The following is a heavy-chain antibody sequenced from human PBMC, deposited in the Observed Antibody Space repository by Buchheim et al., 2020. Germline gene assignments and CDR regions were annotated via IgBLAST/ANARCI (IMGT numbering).Heavy chain of an antibody. CDR2: IYYGGS. D-gene: IGHD3-22*01. Sequence: QLQLQESGPGLVKPSETLSLTCSVSGGSISSSIYYWGWIRQPPGKGLEWIGYIYYGGSNYNPSLKSRVTINLDTSKNQFSLKLSSVTAADTAVYYCARQGDFYDSSGYYSWWGQGTL. J-gene: IGHJ4*02. CDR3: ARQGDFYDSSGYYSW. CDR1: GGSISSSIYY. V-gene: IGHV4-39*01.